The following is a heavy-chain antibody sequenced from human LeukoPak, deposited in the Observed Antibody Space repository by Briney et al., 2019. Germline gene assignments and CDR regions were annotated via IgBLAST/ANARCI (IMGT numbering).Heavy chain of an antibody. CDR3: AKVRYYDSSGAHFDY. CDR1: GFTFSNYV. V-gene: IGHV3-23*01. J-gene: IGHJ4*02. CDR2: ISGGGGST. D-gene: IGHD3-22*01. Sequence: SGGSLRLSCAASGFTFSNYVMTWVRQAPGKGLDWVSGISGGGGSTYYADSVKGRFTISRDNSKNTLYLQMGGLRAEDTAVYYCAKVRYYDSSGAHFDYWGQGTLVTVSS.